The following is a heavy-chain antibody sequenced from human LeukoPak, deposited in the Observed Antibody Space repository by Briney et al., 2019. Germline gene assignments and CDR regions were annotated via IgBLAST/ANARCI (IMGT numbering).Heavy chain of an antibody. V-gene: IGHV4-39*01. D-gene: IGHD1-26*01. J-gene: IGHJ3*02. CDR3: ARPYSGSYVAPNANAFDI. CDR1: GGSISSSSYY. Sequence: SETLSLTCTVSGGSISSSSYYWGWIRQPPGKGLEWIGSVYYSGSTYYNPSLKSRVTISVDTSKNQFSLKLSSVTAADTAAYYCARPYSGSYVAPNANAFDIWGQGTMVTVSS. CDR2: VYYSGST.